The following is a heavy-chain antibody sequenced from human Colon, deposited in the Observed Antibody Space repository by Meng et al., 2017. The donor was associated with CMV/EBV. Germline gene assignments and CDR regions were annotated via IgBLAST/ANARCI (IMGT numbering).Heavy chain of an antibody. J-gene: IGHJ4*02. V-gene: IGHV1-8*01. Sequence: ASVTVSCKTSGYSFTMYDIYWVRQASGQGLEWMGWMNPDSGHTAYAQKFQGRITMTRDTSVTTAYLEITSLRSDATAVYYCVRGRVVGGGWGQGTLVTVSS. D-gene: IGHD2-21*01. CDR3: VRGRVVGGG. CDR1: GYSFTMYD. CDR2: MNPDSGHT.